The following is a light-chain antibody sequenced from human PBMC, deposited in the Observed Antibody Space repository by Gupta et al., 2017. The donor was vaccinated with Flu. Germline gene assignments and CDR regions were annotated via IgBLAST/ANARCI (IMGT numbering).Light chain of an antibody. CDR2: VAS. V-gene: IGKV1-39*01. CDR1: QDISTY. J-gene: IGKJ1*01. CDR3: QQSDNTSWT. Sequence: DIQMTQSPSSLSASVGDRVTITCRASQDISTYLNWYQQKPGKAPNLLIYVASNLQSGVPSRFSGSGSGTEFTLIISSLQPEDSATYYCQQSDNTSWTFGQGTKVEVK.